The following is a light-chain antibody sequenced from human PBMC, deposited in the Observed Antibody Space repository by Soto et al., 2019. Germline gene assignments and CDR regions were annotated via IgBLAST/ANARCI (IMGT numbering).Light chain of an antibody. J-gene: IGLJ1*01. CDR1: SSDVGGSNY. Sequence: QSALTQPASVSGSPGQSMTISCTGTSSDVGGSNYVSWYQQHPGKAPQLMIYDVSNRPSGVSNRFSGSKSGNTASLTISGLQAEDVADYYCSSYTSSSTLGVFGTGTKVTVL. CDR2: DVS. V-gene: IGLV2-14*01. CDR3: SSYTSSSTLGV.